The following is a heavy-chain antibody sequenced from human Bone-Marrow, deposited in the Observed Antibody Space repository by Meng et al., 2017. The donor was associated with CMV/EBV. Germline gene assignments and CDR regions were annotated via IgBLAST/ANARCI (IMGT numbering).Heavy chain of an antibody. J-gene: IGHJ6*02. CDR1: GFSFSSYR. CDR2: ISSSGTYT. V-gene: IGHV3-21*01. Sequence: RGSLRLSRAASGFSFSSYRMNWVRQAPGKGLEWVSAISSSGTYTYYADSVKGRFTISRDNAKKSLYLQMNSLRAEDMSVYYCGRALVGGTGGTDVWGQGTTVTVSS. CDR3: GRALVGGTGGTDV. D-gene: IGHD2-2*01.